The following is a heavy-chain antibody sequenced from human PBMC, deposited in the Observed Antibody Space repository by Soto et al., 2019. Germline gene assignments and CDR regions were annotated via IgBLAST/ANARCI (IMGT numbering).Heavy chain of an antibody. CDR3: AGVTPSIVVVGAAPSEWFDP. Sequence: SETLSLTXAVYGGSFSGYYWSWIRQPPGKGLERIGEINHSGSTNYNSTLKSRVTISVDTSKNQFSLKLSSVPAADTVVYDCAGVTPSIVVVGAAPSEWFDPWGQGTLVTVSS. CDR2: INHSGST. V-gene: IGHV4-34*01. D-gene: IGHD2-15*01. CDR1: GGSFSGYY. J-gene: IGHJ5*02.